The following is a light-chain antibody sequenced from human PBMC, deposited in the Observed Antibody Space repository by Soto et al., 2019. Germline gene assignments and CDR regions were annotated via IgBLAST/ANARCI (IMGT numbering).Light chain of an antibody. V-gene: IGLV2-23*01. CDR2: EGS. J-gene: IGLJ7*01. CDR3: RSYAGSSIPAV. CDR1: SSDVGSYNL. Sequence: QSALTQPASVSGSPGQSITISCTGTSSDVGSYNLVSWYQQHPGKAPKLMIYEGSKRPSGVSNRFSGSKSGNTASLTISGLQAEDEADYYCRSYAGSSIPAVFGGGTQLTVL.